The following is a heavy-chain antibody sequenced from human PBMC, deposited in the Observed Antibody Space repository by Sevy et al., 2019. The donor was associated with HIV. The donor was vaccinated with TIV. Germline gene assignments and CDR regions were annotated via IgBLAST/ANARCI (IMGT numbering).Heavy chain of an antibody. CDR3: ARGGYTYGKGYFDY. Sequence: SETLSLTCGVSGYSISSGYYWGWIRQPPGKGLEWIGSIYHSGSTYSNPSLKSRVTISVDTSKNQFSLKLSSLTAADTAVYYCARGGYTYGKGYFDYWCQGTLVTVSS. V-gene: IGHV4-38-2*01. CDR2: IYHSGST. CDR1: GYSISSGYY. D-gene: IGHD5-18*01. J-gene: IGHJ4*02.